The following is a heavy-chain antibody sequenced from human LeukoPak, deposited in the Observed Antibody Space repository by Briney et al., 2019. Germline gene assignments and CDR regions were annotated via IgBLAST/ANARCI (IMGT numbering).Heavy chain of an antibody. CDR3: ATMAYYYDSSGSYAFDI. V-gene: IGHV4-30-4*01. CDR2: IYYSGST. CDR1: GGSISSGDYY. J-gene: IGHJ3*02. D-gene: IGHD3-22*01. Sequence: SQTRSLTCTVSGGSISSGDYYWSWIRQPPGKGLERIGYIYYSGSTYYNPSLKSRVTISVDTSKNQISLKLSSVTAADTAVYYCATMAYYYDSSGSYAFDIWGQGTMVTVSS.